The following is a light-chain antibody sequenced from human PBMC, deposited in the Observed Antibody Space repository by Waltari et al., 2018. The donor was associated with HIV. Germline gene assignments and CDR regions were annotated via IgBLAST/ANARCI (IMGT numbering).Light chain of an antibody. CDR3: YSYAGSRTGYV. V-gene: IGLV2-23*02. Sequence: SPLPQPASVFGSPGKPLTTPCTATVVDVGSSTLSPCHHTHPRKAPKLIIYEVSERPSGTSNRFSGSKSGNTASLTISGLQAEDEADYYCYSYAGSRTGYVFGTGTKVTVL. CDR1: VVDVGSSTL. CDR2: EVS. J-gene: IGLJ1*01.